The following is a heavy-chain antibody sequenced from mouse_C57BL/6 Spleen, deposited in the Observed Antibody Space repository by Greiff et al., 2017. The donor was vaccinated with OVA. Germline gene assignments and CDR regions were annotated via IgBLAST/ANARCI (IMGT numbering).Heavy chain of an antibody. V-gene: IGHV1-53*01. CDR3: AREKGYYDYDAWFAY. J-gene: IGHJ3*01. D-gene: IGHD2-4*01. CDR1: GYTFTSYW. Sequence: QVQLQQSGTELVKPGASVKLSCKASGYTFTSYWMHWVKQRPGQGLEWIGNINPSNGGTNYNEKFKSKATLTVDKSSSTAYMQLSSLTSEDSAVYYCAREKGYYDYDAWFAYWGQGTLVTVSA. CDR2: INPSNGGT.